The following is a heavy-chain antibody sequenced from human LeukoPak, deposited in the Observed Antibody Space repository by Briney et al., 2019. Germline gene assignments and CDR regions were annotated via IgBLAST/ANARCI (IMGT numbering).Heavy chain of an antibody. J-gene: IGHJ4*02. Sequence: SKTLSLTCAVYGGSFSGYYWSWIRQPPGKGLEWIGEINHSGSTNYNPSLKSRVTISVDTSRNQFSLKLSSVTAADTAVYYCARMQLDYDILTGQARVGFDYWGQGTLVTVSS. CDR1: GGSFSGYY. D-gene: IGHD3-9*01. CDR2: INHSGST. V-gene: IGHV4-34*01. CDR3: ARMQLDYDILTGQARVGFDY.